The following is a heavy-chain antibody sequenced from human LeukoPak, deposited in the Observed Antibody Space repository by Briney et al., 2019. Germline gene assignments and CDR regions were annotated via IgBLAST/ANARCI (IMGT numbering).Heavy chain of an antibody. J-gene: IGHJ5*02. Sequence: PSETLSLTCTVSGYSISSGYYWSWIRQPPGKGLEWIGYIYYSGSTNYNPSLKSRVTISVDTSKNQFSLKLSSVTAADTAVYCCARTFHCSSTSCYMDWFDPWGQGTLVTVSS. CDR3: ARTFHCSSTSCYMDWFDP. D-gene: IGHD2-2*02. CDR2: IYYSGST. V-gene: IGHV4-38-2*02. CDR1: GYSISSGYY.